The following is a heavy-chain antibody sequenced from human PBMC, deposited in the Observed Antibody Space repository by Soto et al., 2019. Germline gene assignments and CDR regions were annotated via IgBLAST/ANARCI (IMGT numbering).Heavy chain of an antibody. CDR2: INHSGST. V-gene: IGHV4-34*01. J-gene: IGHJ4*02. CDR1: GGSFSGYY. D-gene: IGHD2-21*02. Sequence: SETLSLTCAVYGGSFSGYYWSWIRQPPGKGLEWIEEINHSGSTNYNPSLKSRVTISVDTSKNQFSLKLSSVTAADTAVYYCARGPQGLKVTPNFDYWGQGTLVTVSS. CDR3: ARGPQGLKVTPNFDY.